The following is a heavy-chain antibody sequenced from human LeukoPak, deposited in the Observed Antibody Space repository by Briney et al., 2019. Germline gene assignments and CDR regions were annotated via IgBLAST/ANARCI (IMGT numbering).Heavy chain of an antibody. CDR3: ARGRSGSYFGDY. CDR1: GFTFSSYA. D-gene: IGHD1-26*01. V-gene: IGHV3-30-3*01. J-gene: IGHJ4*02. Sequence: GGSLRLPCAASGFTFSSYAMHWVRQAPGKGLEWVAVISYDGSNKYYADSVKGRFTISRDNSKNTLYLQMNSLRAEDTAVYYCARGRSGSYFGDYWGQGTLVTVSS. CDR2: ISYDGSNK.